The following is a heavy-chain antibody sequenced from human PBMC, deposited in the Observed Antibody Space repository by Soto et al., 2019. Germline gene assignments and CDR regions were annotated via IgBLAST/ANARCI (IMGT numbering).Heavy chain of an antibody. D-gene: IGHD3-10*01. V-gene: IGHV4-31*01. Sequence: LSLTCTVSGGSISSGGYYWSWIRQHPGKGLEWIGYIFYSGSTYYNPSLQSQVTISVDTSKNQFSLKLTSVTAADTAVYYCARGPHYGSGSYYRYFDYWGQGTLVTVYS. J-gene: IGHJ4*02. CDR1: GGSISSGGYY. CDR3: ARGPHYGSGSYYRYFDY. CDR2: IFYSGST.